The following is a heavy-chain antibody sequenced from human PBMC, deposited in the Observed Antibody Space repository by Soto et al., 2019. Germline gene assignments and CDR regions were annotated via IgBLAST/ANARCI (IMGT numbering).Heavy chain of an antibody. CDR3: ATVPRYCSGTTCYLDS. CDR2: IIHSGST. CDR1: GGSINSNNW. D-gene: IGHD2-2*01. J-gene: IGHJ4*02. Sequence: QVQLQESGPGLVKPSGTLSLTCAVSGGSINSNNWWTWVRQPPGKGLEWIGEIIHSGSTNYNPSLKSRVTMSVDESKNQFSLKLNSVTAAATAVYYCATVPRYCSGTTCYLDSWGRGTLVTVSS. V-gene: IGHV4-4*02.